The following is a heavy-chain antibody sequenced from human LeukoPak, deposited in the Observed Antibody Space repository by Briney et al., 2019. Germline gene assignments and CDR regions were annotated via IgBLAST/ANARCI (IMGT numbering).Heavy chain of an antibody. D-gene: IGHD2-2*01. CDR1: GFTFDDYA. CDR2: VSWNSGSV. V-gene: IGHV3-9*01. J-gene: IGHJ1*01. Sequence: GGSLRLSCAASGFTFDDYAMHWVRQAPGKGLEWVSGVSWNSGSVAYADSVKGRFTVSRDNAKNSLYLQMNSLGAEDTALYYCAKTTSTSRSGGYFQHWGQGTLVTVSS. CDR3: AKTTSTSRSGGYFQH.